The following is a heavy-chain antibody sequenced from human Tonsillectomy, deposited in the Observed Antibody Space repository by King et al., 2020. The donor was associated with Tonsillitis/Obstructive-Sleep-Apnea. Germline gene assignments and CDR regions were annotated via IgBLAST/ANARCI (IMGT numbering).Heavy chain of an antibody. CDR1: GFTFSSYG. V-gene: IGHV3-33*01. D-gene: IGHD5-24*01. Sequence: VQLVESGGGVVQPGRSLRLSCAASGFTFSSYGMHWVRQAPGKGLEWVTLIWYDGSNKYYADSVKGRFTISRDNSKNTLYLQMNSLRAEDTAVYYCATGIQDSYNFRVAEYWGQGTLVTVSS. CDR3: ATGIQDSYNFRVAEY. CDR2: IWYDGSNK. J-gene: IGHJ4*02.